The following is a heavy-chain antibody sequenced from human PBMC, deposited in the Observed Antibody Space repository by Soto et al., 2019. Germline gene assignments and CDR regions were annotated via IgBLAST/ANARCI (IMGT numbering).Heavy chain of an antibody. CDR2: INPNSGGT. V-gene: IGHV1-2*02. CDR3: ARGGGVPYYCDSSGYPSPFAY. J-gene: IGHJ4*02. CDR1: GYTFTGYY. Sequence: QVQLVQSGAEVKKPGASVKVSCKASGYTFTGYYMHWVRQAPGQGLEWMGWINPNSGGTNYAQKFQGRVTMARDTCISTACMELSRLRSDDTAVDYCARGGGVPYYCDSSGYPSPFAYWGQGTLVTVSS. D-gene: IGHD3-22*01.